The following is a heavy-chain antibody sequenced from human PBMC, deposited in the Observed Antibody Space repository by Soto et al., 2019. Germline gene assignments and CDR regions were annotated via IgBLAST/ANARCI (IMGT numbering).Heavy chain of an antibody. CDR1: GGTFSSYA. J-gene: IGHJ4*02. Sequence: SVKVSCKASGGTFSSYAISWVRQAPGQGLEWMGEIIPIFGTANYAQKFQGRVTIIADESTSTAYMELSSLRFVDTAVYYCVTTWIRTYYFDYWGQGTLVTVSS. CDR3: VTTWIRTYYFDY. D-gene: IGHD5-18*01. V-gene: IGHV1-69*13. CDR2: IIPIFGTA.